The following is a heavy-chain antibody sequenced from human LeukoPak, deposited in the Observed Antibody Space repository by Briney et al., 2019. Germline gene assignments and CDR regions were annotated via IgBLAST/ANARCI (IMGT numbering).Heavy chain of an antibody. CDR3: ARVSLWGLAFDI. Sequence: GGSLRLSCAASGFTFSSYSMNWARQAPGKGLEWVSSISSSSSYIYYADSVKGRFTISRDNAKNSLYLQMNSLRAEDTAVYYCARVSLWGLAFDIWGQGTMVTVSS. CDR2: ISSSSSYI. V-gene: IGHV3-21*01. D-gene: IGHD3-16*01. CDR1: GFTFSSYS. J-gene: IGHJ3*02.